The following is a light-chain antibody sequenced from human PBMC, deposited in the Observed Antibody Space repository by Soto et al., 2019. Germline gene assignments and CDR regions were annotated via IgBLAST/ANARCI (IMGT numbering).Light chain of an antibody. CDR1: QSISSG. CDR3: QQYNSMWT. Sequence: DIQMTQSPSTLSASVGDRVTITCRASQSISSGLAWYQQKPGKAPKLLIYKASSLESGVQSSFSGSGSGTEFTLTISSLQPDDFATDSRQQYNSMWTGGQGTKVEIK. CDR2: KAS. J-gene: IGKJ1*01. V-gene: IGKV1-5*03.